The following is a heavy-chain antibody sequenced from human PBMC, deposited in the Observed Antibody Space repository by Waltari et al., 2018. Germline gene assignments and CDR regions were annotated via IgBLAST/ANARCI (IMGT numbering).Heavy chain of an antibody. D-gene: IGHD6-6*01. CDR2: INTNRVGT. J-gene: IGHJ6*02. CDR3: ARVIGQLVQYGMDV. CDR1: GYTFTGYY. Sequence: QVQLVQSGDEVKKPGASVKVYCKASGYTFTGYYMHWVRTDPGQGLEWMGWINTNRVGTNYAQKFQGRVTMTRDTFISTAYMALRRLRSVDTAADYWARVIGQLVQYGMDVWGQGTTVTVSS. V-gene: IGHV1-2*02.